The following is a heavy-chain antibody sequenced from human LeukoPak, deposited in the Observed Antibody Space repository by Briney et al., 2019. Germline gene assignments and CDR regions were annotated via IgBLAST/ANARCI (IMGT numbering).Heavy chain of an antibody. CDR2: ISAYNGNT. V-gene: IGHV1-18*01. Sequence: ASVKVSCKASGYTFISYGISWVRQAPGQGLEWMGWISAYNGNTNYAQKLQGRVTMTTDTYTSTTYMELWSLRSDDTAVYYCARDWGYYSDSSGYSDYWGQGTLVTVSS. J-gene: IGHJ4*02. CDR3: ARDWGYYSDSSGYSDY. D-gene: IGHD3-22*01. CDR1: GYTFISYG.